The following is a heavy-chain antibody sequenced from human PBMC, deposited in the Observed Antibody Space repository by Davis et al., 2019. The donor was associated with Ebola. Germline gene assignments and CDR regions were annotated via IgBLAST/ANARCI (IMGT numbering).Heavy chain of an antibody. CDR1: GFTFSSYS. D-gene: IGHD2-15*01. J-gene: IGHJ4*02. CDR3: ARGRDIVVVVPQKELDY. V-gene: IGHV3-48*02. Sequence: PGGSLRLSCAASGFTFSSYSMNWVRQAPGKGLEWVSYISSSSSTIYYADSVKGRFTISRDNAKNSLYLQMNSLRDEDTAVYYCARGRDIVVVVPQKELDYWGQGTLVTVSS. CDR2: ISSSSSTI.